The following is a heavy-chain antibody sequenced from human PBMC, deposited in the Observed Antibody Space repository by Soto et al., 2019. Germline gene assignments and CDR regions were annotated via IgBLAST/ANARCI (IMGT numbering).Heavy chain of an antibody. CDR3: ARGRGRYSSGWSLLDP. CDR1: CGTISSPDW. D-gene: IGHD6-19*01. J-gene: IGHJ5*02. CDR2: ILQSGST. V-gene: IGHV4-4*02. Sequence: SQTLSLTCAVSCGTISSPDWWTWDRQPPGKGLEWIGEILQSGSTHYTPSLESRVTISVDKSKNQFSLTLTSVTAADTAVYFCARGRGRYSSGWSLLDPWGQGILVTVSS.